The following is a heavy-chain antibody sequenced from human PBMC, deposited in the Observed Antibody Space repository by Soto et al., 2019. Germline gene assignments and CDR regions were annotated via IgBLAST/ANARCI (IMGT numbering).Heavy chain of an antibody. CDR1: GYTFTSYA. Sequence: GASVKVSCKASGYTFTSYAMHWVRQAPGQRLEWMGWINAGNGNTKYSQKFQGRVTITRDTSASTAYMELSSLRSEDTAVYYCAAFLTGYTIDYWGQGTLVTVSS. D-gene: IGHD3-9*01. J-gene: IGHJ4*02. CDR2: INAGNGNT. V-gene: IGHV1-3*01. CDR3: AAFLTGYTIDY.